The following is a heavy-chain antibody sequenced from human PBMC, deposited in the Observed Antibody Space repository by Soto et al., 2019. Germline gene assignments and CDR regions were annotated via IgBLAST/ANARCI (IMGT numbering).Heavy chain of an antibody. CDR1: GFTFSSYT. J-gene: IGHJ3*02. D-gene: IGHD2-2*01. Sequence: QVQLVESGGGVVQPGRSLRLSCAASGFTFSSYTMHWVRQAPGKGLEWVAVISYDGSNKYYADSVKGRFTISRDNSKNTLYLQMNSLRAEDTAVYYCARSGVVPAAIFGAFDIWGQGTMVTVSS. CDR2: ISYDGSNK. V-gene: IGHV3-30-3*01. CDR3: ARSGVVPAAIFGAFDI.